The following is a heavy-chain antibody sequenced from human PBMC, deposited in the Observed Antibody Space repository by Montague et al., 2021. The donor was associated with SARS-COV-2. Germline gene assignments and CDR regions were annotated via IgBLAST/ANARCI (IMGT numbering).Heavy chain of an antibody. CDR2: INHTGST. J-gene: IGHJ4*02. CDR3: ARGLMSGSYYLGLDY. Sequence: SETLSLTCAVYGGSFSGYYWSWIRQPPGKGLEWIGEINHTGSTNYKPSLKRRVTISVDTSKNQFSLKVSSVTAADTAVYYCARGLMSGSYYLGLDYWGQGTLVTVSS. V-gene: IGHV4-34*01. CDR1: GGSFSGYY. D-gene: IGHD1-26*01.